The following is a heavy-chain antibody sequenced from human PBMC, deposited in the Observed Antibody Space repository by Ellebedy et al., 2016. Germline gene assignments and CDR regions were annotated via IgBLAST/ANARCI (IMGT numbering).Heavy chain of an antibody. J-gene: IGHJ6*02. V-gene: IGHV3-7*01. CDR2: IKQDGSEK. Sequence: GESLKISXAASGFTFSRYWMSWVRQAPGKGLEWVANIKQDGSEKHYVDSVKGRITISRDNAKNSLYLKMNSLRAEDTAVYYCARFLNKSESRSSLSPYYYGLDVWGQGTTVTVSS. CDR1: GFTFSRYW. D-gene: IGHD3-10*01. CDR3: ARFLNKSESRSSLSPYYYGLDV.